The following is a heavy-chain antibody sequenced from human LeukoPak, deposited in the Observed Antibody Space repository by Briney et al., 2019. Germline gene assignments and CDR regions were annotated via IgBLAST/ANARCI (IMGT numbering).Heavy chain of an antibody. CDR1: GGSISSYY. CDR2: IYYTGST. D-gene: IGHD5-18*01. CDR3: ARANGYSYGPDY. Sequence: PSETLSLTCTVSGGSISSYYWSWIRQPPGKGLEWIGYIYYTGSTNNNPSLKSRVTISVDTSKNQSSLKLSSVTAADTAVYYCARANGYSYGPDYWGQGTLVTVSS. J-gene: IGHJ4*02. V-gene: IGHV4-59*01.